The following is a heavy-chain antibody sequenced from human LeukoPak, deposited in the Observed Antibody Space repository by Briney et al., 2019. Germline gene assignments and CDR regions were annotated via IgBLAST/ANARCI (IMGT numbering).Heavy chain of an antibody. CDR2: ISAYNGNT. J-gene: IGHJ6*03. Sequence: ASVKVSCKASGYTFTSYGISWVRQAPGQGLEWMGWISAYNGNTNYAQKFQGRVTITADESTSTAYMELSSLRSEDTAVYYCARGSGVGGSGSYEYYYMDVWGKGTTVTISS. D-gene: IGHD3-10*01. V-gene: IGHV1-18*01. CDR3: ARGSGVGGSGSYEYYYMDV. CDR1: GYTFTSYG.